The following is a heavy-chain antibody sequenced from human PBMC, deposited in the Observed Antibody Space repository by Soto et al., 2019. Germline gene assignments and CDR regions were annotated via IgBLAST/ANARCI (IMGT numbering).Heavy chain of an antibody. CDR1: GFTFSSYA. CDR3: VKDLGYSSSWYGIWFDP. CDR2: ISSNGGST. Sequence: GGSLRLSCSASGFTFSSYAMHWVRQAPGKGLEYVSAISSNGGSTYYADSVKGRFTISRDNSKNTPYLQMSSLRAEDTAVYYCVKDLGYSSSWYGIWFDPWGQGTLVTVSS. D-gene: IGHD6-13*01. J-gene: IGHJ5*02. V-gene: IGHV3-64D*08.